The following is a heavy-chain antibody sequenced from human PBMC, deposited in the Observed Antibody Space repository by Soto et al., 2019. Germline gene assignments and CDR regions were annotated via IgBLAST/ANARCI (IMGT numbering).Heavy chain of an antibody. D-gene: IGHD6-6*01. Sequence: SETVSLTCTVSGGCISSYYWSWIRQPPGKGLEWIGYIYYSGSTNYNPSLKSRVTISVDTSKNQFSLKLSSVTAADTAVYYCARASGLRRSSSSSGYYYGMDVWGQGTTVTVAS. CDR1: GGCISSYY. CDR3: ARASGLRRSSSSSGYYYGMDV. V-gene: IGHV4-59*01. CDR2: IYYSGST. J-gene: IGHJ6*02.